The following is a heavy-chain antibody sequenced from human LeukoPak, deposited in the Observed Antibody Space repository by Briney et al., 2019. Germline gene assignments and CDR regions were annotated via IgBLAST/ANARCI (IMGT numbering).Heavy chain of an antibody. CDR2: ISSSGSTI. V-gene: IGHV3-48*03. D-gene: IGHD6-19*01. CDR1: GFTFSSYE. J-gene: IGHJ4*02. Sequence: GGSLRLSCAASGFTFSSYEMNWVRQAPGKGLEWVSYISSSGSTIYYADSVKGRFTISRDNAKNSLYLQMNSLRAEDTAVYYCARDRYSSGHYYFDYWGQGTLVTVSS. CDR3: ARDRYSSGHYYFDY.